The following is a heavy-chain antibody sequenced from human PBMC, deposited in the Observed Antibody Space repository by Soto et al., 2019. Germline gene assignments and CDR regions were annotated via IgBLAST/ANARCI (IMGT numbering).Heavy chain of an antibody. CDR1: GYTFTSYY. Sequence: ASVKVSCKASGYTFTSYYMHWVRQAPGQGLEWMGIINPSGGSTSYAQNFQGRVTMTRDTSTSTVYMELSSLRSDDTAVYYCARLGGNGDLLFAYWGQGTLVTVSS. J-gene: IGHJ4*02. CDR2: INPSGGST. CDR3: ARLGGNGDLLFAY. D-gene: IGHD4-17*01. V-gene: IGHV1-46*01.